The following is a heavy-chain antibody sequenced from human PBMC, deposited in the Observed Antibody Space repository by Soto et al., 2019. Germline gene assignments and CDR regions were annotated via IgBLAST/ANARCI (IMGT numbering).Heavy chain of an antibody. Sequence: PGGSLRLSCAASGFTFSSYSMNWVRQAPGKGLEWVSSISSSSSYIYYADSVKGRFTISRDNAKNSLYLQMNSLRAEDTAVYYCARDLRLDYYYYGMDVWGQGTTVTVSS. CDR1: GFTFSSYS. CDR2: ISSSSSYI. CDR3: ARDLRLDYYYYGMDV. V-gene: IGHV3-21*01. J-gene: IGHJ6*02.